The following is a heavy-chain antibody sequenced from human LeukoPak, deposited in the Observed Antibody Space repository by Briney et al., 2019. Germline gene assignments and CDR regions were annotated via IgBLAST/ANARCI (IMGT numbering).Heavy chain of an antibody. V-gene: IGHV3-30*04. CDR3: ARGKMRTLALAEYLQD. J-gene: IGHJ1*01. CDR1: GFNFNVYA. Sequence: GGSLRLSCEASGFNFNVYAMHWVRQAPGKGLEWVAATSYDGSKIYYPDSVQGRFTISRDNSKNTLYLQMNSLTTDDTAVYYCARGKMRTLALAEYLQDWGQGILVTVSS. CDR2: TSYDGSKI.